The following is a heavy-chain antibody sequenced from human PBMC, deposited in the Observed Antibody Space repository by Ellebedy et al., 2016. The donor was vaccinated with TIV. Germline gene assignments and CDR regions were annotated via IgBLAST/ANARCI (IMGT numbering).Heavy chain of an antibody. D-gene: IGHD3-16*01. CDR2: VNTDGSST. J-gene: IGHJ4*02. Sequence: GESLKISCAASGCTSRNYWMHWVRQAPGKGLVWVSRVNTDGSSTSYADSVKGRFTISRDNARNTLYLQMNNLRVEDTAVYYCAFWAVQERFQGPFDYWGQGTLVIVSS. CDR3: AFWAVQERFQGPFDY. V-gene: IGHV3-74*01. CDR1: GCTSRNYW.